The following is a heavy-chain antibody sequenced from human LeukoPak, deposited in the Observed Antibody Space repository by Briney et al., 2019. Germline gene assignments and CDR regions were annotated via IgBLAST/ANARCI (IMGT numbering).Heavy chain of an antibody. CDR2: ISAYNGNT. Sequence: ASVKVSCKASGYTFTSYGISWVRQAPGQGLEWMGWISAYNGNTNYAQRLQGRVTMTTDTSTSTAYMELRSLRSDDTAVYYCARDSAAAGTFRVDYWGQGTLVTVSS. CDR3: ARDSAAAGTFRVDY. D-gene: IGHD6-13*01. J-gene: IGHJ4*02. CDR1: GYTFTSYG. V-gene: IGHV1-18*01.